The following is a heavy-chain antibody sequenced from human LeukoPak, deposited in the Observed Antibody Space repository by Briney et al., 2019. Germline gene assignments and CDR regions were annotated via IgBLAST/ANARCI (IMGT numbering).Heavy chain of an antibody. CDR2: IYYSGST. Sequence: SETLSLTCTVSGGSISSSSYYWGWIRQPPGKGLEWIGSIYYSGSTYYNPSLKSRVTISVDTSKNQFSLKLSSVTAADTAVYYCARAAMVRGVIKPDPFDYWGQGTLVTVSS. D-gene: IGHD3-10*01. CDR3: ARAAMVRGVIKPDPFDY. V-gene: IGHV4-39*07. J-gene: IGHJ4*02. CDR1: GGSISSSSYY.